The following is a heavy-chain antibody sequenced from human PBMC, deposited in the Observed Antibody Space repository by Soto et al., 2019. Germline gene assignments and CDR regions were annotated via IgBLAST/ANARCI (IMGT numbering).Heavy chain of an antibody. D-gene: IGHD1-1*01. Sequence: PSEPLSLTCTVSGGSISSYNWSWIRQPPGKVLECIGYIYYSGSTNYNPSLKSRVTISVGTSKNQFSLKLSSVTAADTAVNNCARRYGYSFDYWGQGTLVTVSS. J-gene: IGHJ4*02. CDR2: IYYSGST. V-gene: IGHV4-59*08. CDR3: ARRYGYSFDY. CDR1: GGSISSYN.